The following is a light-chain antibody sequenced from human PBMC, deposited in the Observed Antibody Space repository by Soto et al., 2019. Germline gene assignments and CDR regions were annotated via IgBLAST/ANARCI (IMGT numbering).Light chain of an antibody. V-gene: IGKV1-5*01. J-gene: IGKJ1*01. CDR2: DAS. CDR1: QSIGVW. Sequence: DIQITQSPPTLSSSLGDRATITCRASQSIGVWLAWYQRKPGRAPKLLIYDASNLQRGVPSRFSGSGSGTEFTLTISSLQTDDFATYYCQQYDTRCTFGQGAKVDIK. CDR3: QQYDTRCT.